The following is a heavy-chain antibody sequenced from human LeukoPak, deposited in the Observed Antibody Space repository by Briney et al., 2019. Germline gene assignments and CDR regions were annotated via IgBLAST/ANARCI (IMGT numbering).Heavy chain of an antibody. V-gene: IGHV3-30-3*01. CDR3: ASAGGNYVDY. J-gene: IGHJ4*02. Sequence: PGRSLRLSCAASGFTFSSYAMHWVRQAPGKGLEWVAVISYDGSNKYYADSVKGRFTISRDNSKNTLYLQMNSLRAEDTAVYYCASAGGNYVDYWGQGTLVTVSS. CDR1: GFTFSSYA. D-gene: IGHD4-23*01. CDR2: ISYDGSNK.